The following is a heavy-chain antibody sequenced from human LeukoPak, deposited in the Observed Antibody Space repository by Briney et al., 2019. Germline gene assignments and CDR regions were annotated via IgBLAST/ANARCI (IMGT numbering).Heavy chain of an antibody. D-gene: IGHD3-16*01. V-gene: IGHV1-2*02. Sequence: ASVKVSCKASGYTFTGYYMHWVRQAPGQGLEWMGWINPNSGGTNYAQKFQGRVTMTRDTSISTAYMELSRLRFDDTAVYYCARGGDRRGTALDYFDYWGQGTLVTVSS. J-gene: IGHJ4*02. CDR1: GYTFTGYY. CDR2: INPNSGGT. CDR3: ARGGDRRGTALDYFDY.